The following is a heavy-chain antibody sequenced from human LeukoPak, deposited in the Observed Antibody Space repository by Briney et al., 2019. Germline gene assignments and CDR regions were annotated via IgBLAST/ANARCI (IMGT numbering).Heavy chain of an antibody. Sequence: GGSLRLSCAASGFTFSSYAMSWVRQAPGKGLEWVSAISGSGGSTYYAGSVKGRFTISRDNSKNTLYLQMNSLRAEDTAVYYCAKGRVIGGHLDYWGQGTLVTVSS. D-gene: IGHD3-16*02. CDR2: ISGSGGST. V-gene: IGHV3-23*01. J-gene: IGHJ4*02. CDR1: GFTFSSYA. CDR3: AKGRVIGGHLDY.